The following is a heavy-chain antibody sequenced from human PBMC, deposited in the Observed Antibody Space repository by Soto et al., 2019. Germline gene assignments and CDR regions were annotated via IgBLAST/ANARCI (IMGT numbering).Heavy chain of an antibody. J-gene: IGHJ4*02. V-gene: IGHV3-23*01. CDR2: ISASGGST. Sequence: EVQLLESGGGLVQPGGSLRLSCAASGFTFSSYAMSWVRQAPGKGLEWVSTISASGGSTYYVDSVKGRFTISRDNSKNTLYLQMNSLRAEDTAIYYCAKLGGWGGCNGSDGYYFDYWGQGTLVTVSS. D-gene: IGHD3-10*01. CDR1: GFTFSSYA. CDR3: AKLGGWGGCNGSDGYYFDY.